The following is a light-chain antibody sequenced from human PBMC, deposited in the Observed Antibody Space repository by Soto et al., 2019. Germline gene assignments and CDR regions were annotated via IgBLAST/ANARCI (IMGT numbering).Light chain of an antibody. CDR1: SDYNTYK. J-gene: IGLJ7*01. V-gene: IGLV9-49*02. CDR2: VGTGGIVG. Sequence: QSVLTQPPSASASLGASVTLTCTLSSDYNTYKVDWHQQRPGKGPRFVMRVGTGGIVGSKGDGIPDRFSGLGSGLNRYLTIKTIQEEDEGDCYGAAVDGTGSNFVDVFGGGTQLTVL. CDR3: AAVDGTGSNFVDV.